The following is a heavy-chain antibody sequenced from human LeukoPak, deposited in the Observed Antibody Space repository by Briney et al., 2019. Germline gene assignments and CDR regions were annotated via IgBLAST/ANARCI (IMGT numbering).Heavy chain of an antibody. Sequence: GGSLRLSCAASGFTFSSYGMHWVRQAPGKGLEWVAFIRYDGSNKYYADSVKGRFTISRDNSKNTLYLQMNSLRAEDTAVYYCGKLIAADGFLPLHWGRGTLVTVS. V-gene: IGHV3-30*02. J-gene: IGHJ4*02. CDR3: GKLIAADGFLPLH. CDR2: IRYDGSNK. D-gene: IGHD6-13*01. CDR1: GFTFSSYG.